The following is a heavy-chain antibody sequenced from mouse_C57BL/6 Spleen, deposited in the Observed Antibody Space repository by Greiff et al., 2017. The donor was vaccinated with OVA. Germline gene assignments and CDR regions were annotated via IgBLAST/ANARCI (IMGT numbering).Heavy chain of an antibody. CDR2: IDPSDSYT. CDR3: ARPRSYLNFDY. V-gene: IGHV1-59*01. Sequence: QVQLQQPGAELVRPGTSVKLSCKASGYTFTSYWMHWVKQRPGQGLEWIGVIDPSDSYTNYNQKFKGKATLTVDTSSSTAYMQLSSLTSEDSAVYYCARPRSYLNFDYWGQGTTLTVSS. J-gene: IGHJ2*01. CDR1: GYTFTSYW. D-gene: IGHD1-1*01.